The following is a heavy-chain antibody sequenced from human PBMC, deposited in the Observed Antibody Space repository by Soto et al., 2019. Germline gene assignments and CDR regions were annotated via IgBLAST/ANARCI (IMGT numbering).Heavy chain of an antibody. CDR3: HGSGY. Sequence: EVQLVESGGGLIQPGGSLRLSCAVSGFNVRANYMSWVRQAPGKGLEWVSVIYNGGTTYYADSVKSRFIISRDISKNTLYLQMNILRAEDTAVYYCHGSGYWGQGTLVTVYS. CDR1: GFNVRANY. J-gene: IGHJ4*02. V-gene: IGHV3-53*01. CDR2: IYNGGTT. D-gene: IGHD5-12*01.